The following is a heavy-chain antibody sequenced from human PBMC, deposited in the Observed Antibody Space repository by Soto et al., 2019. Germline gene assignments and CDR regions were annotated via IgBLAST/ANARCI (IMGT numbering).Heavy chain of an antibody. CDR1: GDSIRSSY. CDR3: ARDMSGGSSWYEFDS. Sequence: SENLSLTCTVSGDSIRSSYWSWVRQPPGRGLEWIGYVYHTGTTNSNPSLKSRVTISADTSKNLFSLKLISVTPADTAVYFCARDMSGGSSWYEFDSWGPGTLVTVSS. V-gene: IGHV4-59*01. D-gene: IGHD6-13*01. J-gene: IGHJ4*02. CDR2: VYHTGTT.